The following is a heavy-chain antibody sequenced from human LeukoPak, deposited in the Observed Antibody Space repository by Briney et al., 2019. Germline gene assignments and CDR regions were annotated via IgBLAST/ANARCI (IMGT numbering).Heavy chain of an antibody. Sequence: SCKASGYTFTGYYMHWVRQAPGKGLEGVASIQYDGTNKYYADSVRGRFTISRDNSKNTLYLQMNSLRVDDTAVYYCARGYSGGEWGQGTLVTVSS. CDR1: GYTFTGYY. CDR2: IQYDGTNK. J-gene: IGHJ4*02. V-gene: IGHV3-30*04. D-gene: IGHD5-18*01. CDR3: ARGYSGGE.